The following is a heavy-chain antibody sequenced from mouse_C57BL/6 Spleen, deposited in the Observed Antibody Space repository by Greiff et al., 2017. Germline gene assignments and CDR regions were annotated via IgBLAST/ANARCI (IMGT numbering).Heavy chain of an antibody. CDR1: GYAFTNYL. CDR3: ERRYYGSSYGFYYDMGG. D-gene: IGHD1-1*01. V-gene: IGHV1-54*01. CDR2: INPGSGGT. J-gene: IGHJ4*01. Sequence: QVQLQQSGAELVRPGTSVKVSCKASGYAFTNYLIEWVQQRPGQGLEWIGVINPGSGGTNYTEKFKGKATLTADKTSSTAYMQFSRLTSEDSAVYFWERRYYGSSYGFYYDMGGWGPTTSVTV.